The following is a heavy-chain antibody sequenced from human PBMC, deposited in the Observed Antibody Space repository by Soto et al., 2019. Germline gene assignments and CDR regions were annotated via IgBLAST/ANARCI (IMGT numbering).Heavy chain of an antibody. D-gene: IGHD3-3*01. CDR3: AREDYDSWSGPTHYYYYYMDV. V-gene: IGHV4-59*12. Sequence: PAETLSLTCTVSGGSISSYYWSWIRQPPGKGLEWIGYIYYSGSTNYNPSLKSRVTISVDTSKNQFSLKLSSVTAADTAVYYCAREDYDSWSGPTHYYYYYMDVWGKGTTVTVSS. J-gene: IGHJ6*03. CDR2: IYYSGST. CDR1: GGSISSYY.